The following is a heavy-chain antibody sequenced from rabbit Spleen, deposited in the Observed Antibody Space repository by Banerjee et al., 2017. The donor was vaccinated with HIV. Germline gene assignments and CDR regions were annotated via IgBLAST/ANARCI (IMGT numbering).Heavy chain of an antibody. CDR3: ARDLVAVIGWNFNL. CDR1: GFDFSGYG. CDR2: IEPIFGNA. D-gene: IGHD5-1*01. V-gene: IGHV1S47*01. J-gene: IGHJ4*01. Sequence: QEQLVESGGGLVQPGGSLKLSCKASGFDFSGYGVSWVRQAPGKGLEWIGYIEPIFGNAYYANWVNGRFTISSHNAQNTLYLQLNSLTAADTATYFCARDLVAVIGWNFNLWGPGTLVTVS.